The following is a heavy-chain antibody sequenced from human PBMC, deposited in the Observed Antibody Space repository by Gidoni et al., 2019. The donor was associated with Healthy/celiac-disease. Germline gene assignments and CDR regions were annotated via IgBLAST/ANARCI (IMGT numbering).Heavy chain of an antibody. J-gene: IGHJ4*02. CDR3: ARVRSSGWYDY. CDR1: GYTFPSYA. V-gene: IGHV1-3*01. Sequence: QVQLVQSGAEVKKPGASVKVSCQASGYTFPSYAMHWVRQAPGQRLEWMGWINAGNGNTKYSQKFQGRVTITRDTSASTAYMELSSLRSEDTAVYYCARVRSSGWYDYWGQGTLVTVSS. CDR2: INAGNGNT. D-gene: IGHD6-19*01.